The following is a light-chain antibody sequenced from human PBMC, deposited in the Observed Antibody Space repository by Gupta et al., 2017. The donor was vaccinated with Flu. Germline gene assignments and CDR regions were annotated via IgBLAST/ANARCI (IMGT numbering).Light chain of an antibody. J-gene: IGLJ3*02. CDR1: KLGDKY. CDR2: HDS. Sequence: SYELTQPPSVSVSPGQTASITCSGDKLGDKYACWYQQKPGQSPVLVIYHDSKRPSGIPERFSGSNSGNTATLTISGTQAMDEADDYCQAWDSSTAEVFGGGTKLTVL. CDR3: QAWDSSTAEV. V-gene: IGLV3-1*01.